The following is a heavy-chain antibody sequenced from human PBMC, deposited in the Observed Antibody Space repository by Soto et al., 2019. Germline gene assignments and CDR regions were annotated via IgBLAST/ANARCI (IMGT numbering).Heavy chain of an antibody. J-gene: IGHJ6*02. CDR3: AKSRDGYSFYFYYGMDV. V-gene: IGHV3-30*18. CDR2: ILHDGSNK. CDR1: GFTFTSYD. Sequence: QVQLVESGGGVVQPGRSLRLSCAASGFTFTSYDMHWVRQAPGKGLEWGALILHDGSNKYYADSVKGRFPISRDNSKNTLYLQMNSLRAEDTAVYYCAKSRDGYSFYFYYGMDVWGQGTTVTVSS. D-gene: IGHD4-4*01.